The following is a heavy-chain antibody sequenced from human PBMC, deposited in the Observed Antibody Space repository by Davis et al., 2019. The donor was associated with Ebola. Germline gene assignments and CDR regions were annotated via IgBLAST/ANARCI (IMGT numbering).Heavy chain of an antibody. J-gene: IGHJ6*02. CDR2: IYYSGST. D-gene: IGHD6-19*01. CDR1: GGSFSGYY. V-gene: IGHV4-59*01. Sequence: GSLRLSCAVYGGSFSGYYWSWIRQPPGKGLEWIGYIYYSGSTNYNPSLKSRVTISVDTSKNQFSLKLSSVTAADTAVYYCARDQLIAVAGTRSYYYYGMDVWGQGTTVTVSS. CDR3: ARDQLIAVAGTRSYYYYGMDV.